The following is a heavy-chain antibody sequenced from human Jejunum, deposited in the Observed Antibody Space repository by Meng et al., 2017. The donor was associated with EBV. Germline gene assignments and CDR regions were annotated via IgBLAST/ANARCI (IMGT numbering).Heavy chain of an antibody. CDR1: GYGLTELS. Sequence: QGQVVHSGAEVKKPGASVKVSCKVSGYGLTELSMHWVRQAPGQGLEWMGGFDPEDGETIYAQKFQGRVTMTEDTSTDTAYMELSSLRSEDTAVYYCATAHGFTIFGVAYYFDYWGQGTLVTVSS. D-gene: IGHD3-3*01. CDR3: ATAHGFTIFGVAYYFDY. J-gene: IGHJ4*02. CDR2: FDPEDGET. V-gene: IGHV1-24*01.